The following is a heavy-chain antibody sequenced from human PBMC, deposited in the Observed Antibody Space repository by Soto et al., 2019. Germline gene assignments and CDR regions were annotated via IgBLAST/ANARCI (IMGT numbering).Heavy chain of an antibody. J-gene: IGHJ5*02. CDR3: ARARGYCSGGSCNPPSRFDH. D-gene: IGHD2-15*01. Sequence: XSVKVSCKASVYSFTSYGISWVRQAPGQGLEWMGWISAYNGNTNYAQKLQGRVTMTTDTSTSTAYMELRSLRSDDTAVYYCARARGYCSGGSCNPPSRFDHWGQGSLVTVSS. CDR1: VYSFTSYG. CDR2: ISAYNGNT. V-gene: IGHV1-18*01.